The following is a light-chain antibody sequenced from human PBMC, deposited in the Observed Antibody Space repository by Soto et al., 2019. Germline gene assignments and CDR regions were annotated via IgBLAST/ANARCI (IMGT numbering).Light chain of an antibody. J-gene: IGKJ2*01. CDR1: PNIRAW. CDR2: DVS. CDR3: QQYNSYPYT. Sequence: DIEMTQSPSTVSASVGARVTITCRASPNIRAWVAWFQQRPGKTPKLLIYDVSTLESGVPSRFSGSGSGTEFTFTISGLQPDDFATYYCQQYNSYPYTFGQGTKLDIK. V-gene: IGKV1-5*01.